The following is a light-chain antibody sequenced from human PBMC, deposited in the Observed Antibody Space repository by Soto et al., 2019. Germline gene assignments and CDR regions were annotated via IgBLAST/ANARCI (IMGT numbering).Light chain of an antibody. Sequence: QSVLTQPPSVSGAPGQRVTISCTGTNFNIGAGYDVPWYQCLPGTAPKLLMDGNRHPSSGLPDRFSGNKSGTSVSVASTVTPAEDEDDYYGQSDDTRLRGWVFGAGTKLTVL. J-gene: IGLJ3*02. CDR3: QSDDTRLRGWV. V-gene: IGLV1-40*01. CDR1: NFNIGAGYD. CDR2: GNR.